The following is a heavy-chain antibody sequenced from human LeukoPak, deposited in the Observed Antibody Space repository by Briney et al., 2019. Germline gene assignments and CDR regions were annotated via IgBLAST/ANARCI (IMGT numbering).Heavy chain of an antibody. CDR1: GGSFSGYY. Sequence: PSETLSLTCAVYGGSFSGYYWSWIRQPPGKGLEWIGEINHSGSTNYNPSLKSRVTISVDTSKNQFSLKLSSVTAADTAVYYCARGLDFGLDYWGQGTLVTVSS. D-gene: IGHD3/OR15-3a*01. V-gene: IGHV4-34*01. CDR3: ARGLDFGLDY. J-gene: IGHJ4*02. CDR2: INHSGST.